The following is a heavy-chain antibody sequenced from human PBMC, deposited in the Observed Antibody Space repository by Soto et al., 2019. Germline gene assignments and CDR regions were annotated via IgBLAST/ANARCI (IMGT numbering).Heavy chain of an antibody. Sequence: PGESLKISCKGSGYSFTSYWISWVRQMPGKGLEWMGRIDPSDSYTNYSPSFQGHVIISADKSISTAYLQWSSLKASDTAMYYCARSRYYYDSSGYYYSYYYYGMDVWGQGTTVTVS. CDR1: GYSFTSYW. CDR2: IDPSDSYT. J-gene: IGHJ6*02. V-gene: IGHV5-10-1*01. CDR3: ARSRYYYDSSGYYYSYYYYGMDV. D-gene: IGHD3-22*01.